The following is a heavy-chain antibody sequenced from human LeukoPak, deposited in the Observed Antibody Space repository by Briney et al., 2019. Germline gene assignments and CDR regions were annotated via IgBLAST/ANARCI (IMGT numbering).Heavy chain of an antibody. CDR1: GGSISSYY. CDR3: ARGPYDFLDV. CDR2: IYYSGST. V-gene: IGHV4-59*01. J-gene: IGHJ6*02. Sequence: SSETLSLTCTVSGGSISSYYWSWIRQPPGKGLEWIGYIYYSGSTNCNPSLKSRVTISVDTSKNQFSLKLSSVTAADTAVYYCARGPYDFLDVWGQGTTVTVSS. D-gene: IGHD3-3*01.